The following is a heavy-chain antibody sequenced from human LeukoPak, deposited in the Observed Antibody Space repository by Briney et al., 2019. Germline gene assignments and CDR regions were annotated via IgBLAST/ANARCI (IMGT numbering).Heavy chain of an antibody. J-gene: IGHJ6*03. V-gene: IGHV1-69*05. Sequence: SVKVSCKASGGTFNSYAISWVRQAPGQGLEWMGGIIPIFGSANYAQKFQGRVTITTDESTSTAYMELSSLRSEDTAVYYCARGPEGYCSSTSCSYYYYMDVWGKGTTVTVSS. CDR1: GGTFNSYA. CDR3: ARGPEGYCSSTSCSYYYYMDV. D-gene: IGHD2-2*01. CDR2: IIPIFGSA.